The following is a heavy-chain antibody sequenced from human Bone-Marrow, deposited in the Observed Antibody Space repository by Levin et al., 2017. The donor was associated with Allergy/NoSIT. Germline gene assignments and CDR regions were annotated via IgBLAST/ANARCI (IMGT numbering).Heavy chain of an antibody. CDR2: ISRSSGHT. Sequence: AGGSLRLSCAASGFTFMNYAMSWVRQAPGKGLEWVAAISRSSGHTDYADSVKGRFTISRDTSKNTLYLQMNSLRAEDTAIYYCAKDRAVAGSSFWNYFDYWGQGTLVTVSA. D-gene: IGHD6-19*01. CDR3: AKDRAVAGSSFWNYFDY. V-gene: IGHV3-23*01. CDR1: GFTFMNYA. J-gene: IGHJ4*02.